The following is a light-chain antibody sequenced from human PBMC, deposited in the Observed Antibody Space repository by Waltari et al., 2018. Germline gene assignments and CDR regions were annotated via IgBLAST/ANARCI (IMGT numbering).Light chain of an antibody. CDR1: QEIGSS. Sequence: DTQMNKYQSSLFPSVGDRVTITGRASQEIGSSAAWYQQNPGNSPMLLPYVASRRESGGPSRSSGSGSGSDYTHAISSLQPEDFAADVCQQYDSPAGTFGEGTKVELK. J-gene: IGKJ4*02. V-gene: IGKV1-NL1*01. CDR2: VAS. CDR3: QQYDSPAGT.